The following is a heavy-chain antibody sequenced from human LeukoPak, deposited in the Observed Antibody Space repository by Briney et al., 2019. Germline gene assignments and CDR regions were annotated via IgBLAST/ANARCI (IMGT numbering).Heavy chain of an antibody. J-gene: IGHJ3*02. D-gene: IGHD5-18*01. V-gene: IGHV3-23*01. Sequence: PGGSLRLSCAASGFTFSSYAMSWVRQAPGKGLEWVSAISGSGGSTYYADSVKGRFTISRDNSKNTLYLQTNSLRAEDTAVYYCAKDGTWIQLWLIPVGAFDIWGQGTMVTVSS. CDR2: ISGSGGST. CDR3: AKDGTWIQLWLIPVGAFDI. CDR1: GFTFSSYA.